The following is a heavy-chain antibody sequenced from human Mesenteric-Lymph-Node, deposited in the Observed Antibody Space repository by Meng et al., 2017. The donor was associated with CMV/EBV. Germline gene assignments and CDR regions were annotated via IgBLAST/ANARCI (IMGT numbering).Heavy chain of an antibody. J-gene: IGHJ4*02. V-gene: IGHV4-39*07. CDR1: GCSISSSSYY. Sequence: QLQLQESGPGLGKPSETLSLTCTVSGCSISSSSYYWGWIRQPPGKGLEWIGSIYYSGSTYYNPSLKSLVTISVDTSTNQFSLKLSSVTAADTAVYYCARDGDYYDSSGYNPFDYWGQGTVVTVSS. CDR2: IYYSGST. CDR3: ARDGDYYDSSGYNPFDY. D-gene: IGHD3-22*01.